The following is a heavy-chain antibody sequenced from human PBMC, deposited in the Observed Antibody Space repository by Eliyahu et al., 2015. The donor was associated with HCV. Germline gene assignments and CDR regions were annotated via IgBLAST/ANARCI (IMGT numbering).Heavy chain of an antibody. CDR1: GFIVXSKY. V-gene: IGHV3-53*01. D-gene: IGHD5-18*01. Sequence: EVQLVESGGGLIQPGGSLXLXCAASGFIVXSKYMSWVRQAPGKGLXWVSVIYSGSGTYYADSVKGRFTISRDNSKNTLYLQMNSLRAEDTAVYYCARRYSTAWGHDYWGQGTLVTVSS. CDR2: IYSGSGT. J-gene: IGHJ4*02. CDR3: ARRYSTAWGHDY.